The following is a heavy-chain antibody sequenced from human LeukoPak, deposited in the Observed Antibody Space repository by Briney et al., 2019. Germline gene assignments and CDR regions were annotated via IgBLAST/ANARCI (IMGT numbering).Heavy chain of an antibody. D-gene: IGHD6-13*01. Sequence: SETLSLTCTVSGGSISSNNYNWGWIRQPPGKGLEWIGEINHSGSTNYNPSLKSRVTISVDTSKNQFSLKLSSVTAADTAVYYCARVLRSLYSSSWNPYYFDYWGQGTLVTVSS. CDR2: INHSGST. CDR1: GGSISSNNYN. J-gene: IGHJ4*02. CDR3: ARVLRSLYSSSWNPYYFDY. V-gene: IGHV4-39*07.